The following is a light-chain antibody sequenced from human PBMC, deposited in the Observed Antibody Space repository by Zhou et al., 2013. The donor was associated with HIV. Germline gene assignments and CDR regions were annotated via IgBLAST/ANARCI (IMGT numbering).Light chain of an antibody. CDR3: QQLNSYPLT. CDR1: QSVSTY. V-gene: IGKV1-39*01. Sequence: DIQMTQSPSSLSASIGDTVTITCRASQSVSTYLNWFQQKPGKAPKLLIFSTSRLQSGVPSRFTGSGSGPDFTLTISSLQPEDFATYYCQQLNSYPLTFGGGTKVEIK. J-gene: IGKJ4*01. CDR2: STS.